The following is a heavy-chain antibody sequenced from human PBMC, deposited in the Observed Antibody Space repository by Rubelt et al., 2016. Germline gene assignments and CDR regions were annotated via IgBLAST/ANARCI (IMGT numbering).Heavy chain of an antibody. Sequence: GSLRLSCAISEFSVSRSSVSWVRQAPGKGLEWVAIIHTLGRTVYADSVKGRFTISRDNAKNSLYLQMSSLRAEDTAVYYCARENWGYYYGLDVWGQGTTVTVSS. CDR3: ARENWGYYYGLDV. CDR1: EFSVSRSS. J-gene: IGHJ6*02. CDR2: IHTLGRT. V-gene: IGHV3-66*03. D-gene: IGHD3-16*01.